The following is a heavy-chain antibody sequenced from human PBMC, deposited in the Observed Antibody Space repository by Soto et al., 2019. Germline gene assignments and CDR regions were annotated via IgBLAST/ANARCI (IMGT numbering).Heavy chain of an antibody. D-gene: IGHD6-6*01. CDR1: GGTFSSYA. CDR3: ARVHAAARPDVSEYSQH. J-gene: IGHJ1*01. Sequence: GASVKVSCKASGGTFSSYAISWVRQAPGQGLEWMGGIIPIFGTANYAQKFQGRVTITADESTSTAYMELSSLRSEDTAVYYCARVHAAARPDVSEYSQHWGQGTLVTVSS. V-gene: IGHV1-69*13. CDR2: IIPIFGTA.